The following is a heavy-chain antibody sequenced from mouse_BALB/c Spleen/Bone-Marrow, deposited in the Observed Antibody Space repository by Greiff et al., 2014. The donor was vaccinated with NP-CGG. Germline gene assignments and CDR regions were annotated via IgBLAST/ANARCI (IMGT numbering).Heavy chain of an antibody. D-gene: IGHD4-1*02. V-gene: IGHV5-6*01. Sequence: EVMLVESGGDLVKPGGSLKLSCAASGFTFSSYGMSWVRQTPDRRLEWVATINNSGTYTYYPDSVKGRFTISRDNAKNTLYLQMSSLKSEDTAMYYCALNWDSAYWGQGTLVTVSA. CDR2: INNSGTYT. CDR1: GFTFSSYG. J-gene: IGHJ3*01. CDR3: ALNWDSAY.